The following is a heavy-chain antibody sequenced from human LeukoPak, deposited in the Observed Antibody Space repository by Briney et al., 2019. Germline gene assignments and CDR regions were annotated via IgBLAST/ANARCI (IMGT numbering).Heavy chain of an antibody. J-gene: IGHJ4*02. V-gene: IGHV3-74*01. D-gene: IGHD4-17*01. Sequence: PGGSLRLSCAVSGLIFSHYSMHWVRQAPGKGLLWVSGINGDGSSASYGNSVKGRFTISRDNANNTLFLQMNSLTVEDTAVYYCARAFHFGDFFDYWGQGALVTVSS. CDR3: ARAFHFGDFFDY. CDR1: GLIFSHYS. CDR2: INGDGSSA.